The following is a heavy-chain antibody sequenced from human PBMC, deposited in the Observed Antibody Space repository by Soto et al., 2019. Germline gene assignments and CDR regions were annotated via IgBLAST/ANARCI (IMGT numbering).Heavy chain of an antibody. J-gene: IGHJ6*02. CDR1: GFTFSSYA. CDR2: ISGSGGST. CDR3: AMDLRMVRNESPFYYYYGMDV. V-gene: IGHV3-23*01. Sequence: GGSLRLSCAASGFTFSSYAMSWVRQAPGKGLEWVSAISGSGGSTYYADSVKGRFTISRDNSKNTLYLQMNSLRAEDTAVYYCAMDLRMVRNESPFYYYYGMDVWGQGTTVTVSS. D-gene: IGHD3-10*01.